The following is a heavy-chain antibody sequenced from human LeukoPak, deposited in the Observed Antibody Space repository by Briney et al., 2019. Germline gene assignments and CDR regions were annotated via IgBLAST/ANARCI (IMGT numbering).Heavy chain of an antibody. CDR2: ISSSSSYI. D-gene: IGHD3-16*01. CDR1: GFTFSSYS. J-gene: IGHJ6*03. CDR3: ARDWAGYDYVWGSYPSRSIYYYYMDV. Sequence: GGSLRLSCAASGFTFSSYSMNWVRQAPGKGLEWVSSISSSSSYIYYADSVKGRFTISRDNAKNSLYLQMNSLRAEDTAVYYCARDWAGYDYVWGSYPSRSIYYYYMDVWGKGTTVTISS. V-gene: IGHV3-21*01.